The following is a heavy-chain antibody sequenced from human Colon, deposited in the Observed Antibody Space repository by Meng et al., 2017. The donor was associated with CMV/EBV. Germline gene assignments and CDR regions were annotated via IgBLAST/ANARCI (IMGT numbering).Heavy chain of an antibody. CDR2: IIPIFGTA. CDR3: ARGRRLRYFDPHGGGPYGMDV. V-gene: IGHV1-69*05. D-gene: IGHD3-9*01. J-gene: IGHJ6*02. Sequence: SVKVSCKASGGTFSSYAISWVRQAPGQGLEWMGGIIPIFGTANYAQKFQGRVTITTDESTSTAYMELSSLRSEDTAVYYCARGRRLRYFDPHGGGPYGMDVWGQGTTVTVSS. CDR1: GGTFSSYA.